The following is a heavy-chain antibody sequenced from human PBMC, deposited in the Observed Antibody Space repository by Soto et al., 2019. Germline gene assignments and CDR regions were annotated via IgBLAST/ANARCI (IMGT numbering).Heavy chain of an antibody. J-gene: IGHJ4*02. CDR1: GFTFSSYG. CDR2: ISYDGSNK. V-gene: IGHV3-30*18. Sequence: LGGSLRLSCAASGFTFSSYGMHWVRQAPGKGLEWVAVISYDGSNKYYADSVKGRFTISRDNSKNTLYLQMNSLRAEDTAVYYCAKDRRGYSYGAIDYWGQGTLVTVSS. CDR3: AKDRRGYSYGAIDY. D-gene: IGHD5-18*01.